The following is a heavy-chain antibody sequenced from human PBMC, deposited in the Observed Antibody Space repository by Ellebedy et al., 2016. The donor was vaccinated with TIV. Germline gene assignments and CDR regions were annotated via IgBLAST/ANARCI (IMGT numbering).Heavy chain of an antibody. CDR1: GFTFNSYS. D-gene: IGHD6-19*01. CDR3: ASSPHSSDSY. V-gene: IGHV3-21*01. CDR2: ISSSSTYT. J-gene: IGHJ4*02. Sequence: GESLKISCAASGFTFNSYSMNWVRQAPGKGLEWVSSISSSSTYTNYADSVKGRFTISRDNAKKTLYLQMNSLRAEDTSVYYCASSPHSSDSYWGQGTLVTVSS.